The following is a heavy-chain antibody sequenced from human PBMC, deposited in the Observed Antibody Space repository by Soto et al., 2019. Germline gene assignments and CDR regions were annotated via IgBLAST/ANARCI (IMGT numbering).Heavy chain of an antibody. Sequence: SGGSLRLSCAASGFTFSSYGMHWVRQAPGKGLEWVAVISYDGSNKYYADSVKGRFTISRDNSKNTLYLQMNSLRAEDTAVYYCAKSYYYDSSGTIYYYYGMDVWGQGTTVTVSS. CDR3: AKSYYYDSSGTIYYYYGMDV. CDR1: GFTFSSYG. CDR2: ISYDGSNK. V-gene: IGHV3-30*18. J-gene: IGHJ6*02. D-gene: IGHD3-22*01.